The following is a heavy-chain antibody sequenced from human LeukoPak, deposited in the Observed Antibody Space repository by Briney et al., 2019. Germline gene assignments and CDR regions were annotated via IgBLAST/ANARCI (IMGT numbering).Heavy chain of an antibody. D-gene: IGHD3-22*01. CDR2: LSGSGGST. Sequence: PGGSLRLSCAASGFTFSSYAMSWVRQAPGKGLEWVSALSGSGGSTYYADSVKGRFTISRDNSKNTLYLQMNSLRAEDTAVYYCAKASGLHWSPWYYYDSSGYRLFDYWGQGTLVTVSS. J-gene: IGHJ4*02. CDR3: AKASGLHWSPWYYYDSSGYRLFDY. CDR1: GFTFSSYA. V-gene: IGHV3-23*01.